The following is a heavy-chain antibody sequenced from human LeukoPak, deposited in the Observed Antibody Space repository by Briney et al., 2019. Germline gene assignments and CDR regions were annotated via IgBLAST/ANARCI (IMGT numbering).Heavy chain of an antibody. D-gene: IGHD3-22*01. Sequence: GESLKISCEGSGYSFTNYWIGWVRQMPGKGLEWMGIIYPGDSDTRYSPSFQGQVTISAGKSISTAYLQWSSLKASDTAMYYCARSYYYDSSGYCDYWGQGTLVTVSS. CDR1: GYSFTNYW. CDR3: ARSYYYDSSGYCDY. J-gene: IGHJ4*02. CDR2: IYPGDSDT. V-gene: IGHV5-51*01.